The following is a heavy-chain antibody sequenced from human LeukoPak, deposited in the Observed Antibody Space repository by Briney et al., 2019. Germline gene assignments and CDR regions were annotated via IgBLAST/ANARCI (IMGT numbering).Heavy chain of an antibody. V-gene: IGHV4-34*01. CDR2: INHSGST. CDR3: ARGDAVDRDGYNWGEFYFDY. D-gene: IGHD5-12*01. J-gene: IGHJ4*02. Sequence: PSETLSLTCAVYGGSFSGYYWSWIRQPPGKGLEWIGEINHSGSTNYNPSLKSRVTISVDTSKNQFSLKLSSVTAADTAVYYCARGDAVDRDGYNWGEFYFDYWGQGTLVTVSS. CDR1: GGSFSGYY.